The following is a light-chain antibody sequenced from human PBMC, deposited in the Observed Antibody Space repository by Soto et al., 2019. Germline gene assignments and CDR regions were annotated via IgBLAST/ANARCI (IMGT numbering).Light chain of an antibody. J-gene: IGKJ1*01. Sequence: IVLTQSPATLSLFPGERATLSCRASQSVRINLAWYQQKPGQAPRLLIYAASMRATGIPARFSGSGAGTEFTLTISSRQSEDFAVYYCQQYNNWPPWTFGQGTKVDIK. CDR2: AAS. V-gene: IGKV3-15*01. CDR1: QSVRIN. CDR3: QQYNNWPPWT.